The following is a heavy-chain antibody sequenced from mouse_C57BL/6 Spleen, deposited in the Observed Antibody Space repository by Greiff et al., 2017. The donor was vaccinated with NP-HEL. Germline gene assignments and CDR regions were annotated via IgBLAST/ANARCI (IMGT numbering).Heavy chain of an antibody. Sequence: EVQLVESGGDLVKPGGSLKLSCAASGFTFSSYGMSWVRQTPDKRLEWVATISSGGSYTYYPDSVKGRFTISRDNAKNTLYLQMSSLKSEDTAMYYCARLNWDGFDYWGQGTTLTVSS. CDR3: ARLNWDGFDY. V-gene: IGHV5-6*01. J-gene: IGHJ2*01. D-gene: IGHD4-1*01. CDR2: ISSGGSYT. CDR1: GFTFSSYG.